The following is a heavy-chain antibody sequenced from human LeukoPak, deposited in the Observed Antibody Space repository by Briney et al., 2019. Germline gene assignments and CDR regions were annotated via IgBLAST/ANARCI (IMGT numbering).Heavy chain of an antibody. CDR3: AKDLSGPGWYFDL. J-gene: IGHJ2*01. CDR2: ISAGGGST. Sequence: GGSLRLSCAASGFTFSTYWMHWVRQAPGKGLEWVAGISAGGGSTYYADSVKGRFTISRDNSKNMLYLQLNSLRAEDTAVYYCAKDLSGPGWYFDLWGRGTLVTVSS. CDR1: GFTFSTYW. V-gene: IGHV3-23*01. D-gene: IGHD1-26*01.